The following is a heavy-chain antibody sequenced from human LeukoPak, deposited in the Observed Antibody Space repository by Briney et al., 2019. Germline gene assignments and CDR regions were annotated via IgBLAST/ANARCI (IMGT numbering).Heavy chain of an antibody. D-gene: IGHD3-3*01. V-gene: IGHV1-8*01. CDR1: GYTFTSYD. J-gene: IGHJ4*02. CDR3: ARGFRNAAVLRFLEWLLYYLDY. CDR2: MNPNSGNT. Sequence: GASVKVSCKASGYTFTSYDINWVRQATGQGPEWMGWMNPNSGNTGYAQKFQGRVTMTRNTSISTAYMELSSLRSEDTAVYYCARGFRNAAVLRFLEWLLYYLDYWGQGTLVTVSS.